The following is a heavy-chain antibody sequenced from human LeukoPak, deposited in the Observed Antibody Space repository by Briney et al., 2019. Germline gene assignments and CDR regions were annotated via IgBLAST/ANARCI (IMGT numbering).Heavy chain of an antibody. V-gene: IGHV4-61*08. CDR3: ARGRNERWLPFPFDY. CDR1: GGSISSGDYY. CDR2: IYYSGST. Sequence: SETLSLTCTVSGGSISSGDYYWSWIRQPPGKGLEWIGYIYYSGSTNYNPSLKSRVTISVDTSKNQFSLKPSSVTAADTAVYYCARGRNERWLPFPFDYWGQGTLVTVSS. D-gene: IGHD5-24*01. J-gene: IGHJ4*02.